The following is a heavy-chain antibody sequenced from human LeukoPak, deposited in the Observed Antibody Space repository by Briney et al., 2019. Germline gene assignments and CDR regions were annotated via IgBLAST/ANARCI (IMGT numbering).Heavy chain of an antibody. CDR2: INSDGSST. CDR3: ARRASSGWFPDDY. CDR1: GFTFSSYW. J-gene: IGHJ4*02. D-gene: IGHD6-19*01. Sequence: SGGSLRLTCAASGFTFSSYWMHCVRQAPGKGLVWVSRINSDGSSTSYADSVKGRFTISRDNAKNTLYLQMNSLRAEDTAVYYCARRASSGWFPDDYWGQGTPVTVSS. V-gene: IGHV3-74*01.